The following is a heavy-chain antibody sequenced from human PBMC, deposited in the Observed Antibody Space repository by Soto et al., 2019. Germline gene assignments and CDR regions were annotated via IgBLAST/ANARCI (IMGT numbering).Heavy chain of an antibody. J-gene: IGHJ4*02. D-gene: IGHD1-26*01. CDR2: ISGTTGST. CDR1: GLMFGGYA. Sequence: EVQLLESGGGLVQPGGSLRLSCAASGLMFGGYAMTWVRQAPGKGLEWVSGISGTTGSTDYADSVKGRLTISRDNSRNTLYLQMHSLRAEDTAIYYCAREDGGSPFDYWGPGTLVTVSS. V-gene: IGHV3-23*01. CDR3: AREDGGSPFDY.